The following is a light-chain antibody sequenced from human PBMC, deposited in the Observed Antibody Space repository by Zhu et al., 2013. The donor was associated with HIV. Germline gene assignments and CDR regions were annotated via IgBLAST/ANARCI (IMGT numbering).Light chain of an antibody. CDR3: QQYNTFPYT. Sequence: DIQMTQSPSSLSASIGDRVTIACRASQSISAWLAWYQQKPGKAPKCLIYDASSLQSGIPSRFSGSGSGTEFTLTISSLQPDDLATYYCQQYNTFPYTFGQGTKLEIK. CDR1: QSISAW. J-gene: IGKJ2*01. CDR2: DAS. V-gene: IGKV1-5*01.